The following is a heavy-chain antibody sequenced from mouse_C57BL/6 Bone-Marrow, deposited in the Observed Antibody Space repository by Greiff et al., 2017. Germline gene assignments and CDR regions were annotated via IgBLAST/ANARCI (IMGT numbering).Heavy chain of an antibody. CDR1: GFTFSSYA. Sequence: EVQVVESGGGLVKPGGSLKLSCAASGFTFSSYAMSWVRQTPEKRLEWVATISDGGSYTYYPDNVKGRFTISRDNAKNHLYLQMSHLKSEDTAMYYCAREGLYYGSLMDDWGQGTSVTVSS. D-gene: IGHD1-1*01. CDR3: AREGLYYGSLMDD. CDR2: ISDGGSYT. J-gene: IGHJ4*01. V-gene: IGHV5-4*01.